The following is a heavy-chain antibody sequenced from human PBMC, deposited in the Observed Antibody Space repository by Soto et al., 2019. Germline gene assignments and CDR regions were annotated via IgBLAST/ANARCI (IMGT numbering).Heavy chain of an antibody. V-gene: IGHV1-69*13. CDR3: ARGHLPLGYCSSTSCYAHHFDY. D-gene: IGHD2-2*01. CDR2: IIPIFGTA. J-gene: IGHJ4*02. CDR1: GGTFSSYA. Sequence: SVKVSCKASGGTFSSYAISWVRQAPGQGLEWMGGIIPIFGTANYAQKFQGRVTITADESTSTAYMELSSLRSEDTAVYYCARGHLPLGYCSSTSCYAHHFDYWGQGTLVTVSS.